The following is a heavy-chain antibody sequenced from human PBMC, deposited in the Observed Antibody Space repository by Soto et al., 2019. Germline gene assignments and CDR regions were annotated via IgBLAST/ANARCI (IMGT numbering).Heavy chain of an antibody. CDR3: FRRLGQTQPNFDN. CDR2: IWPDSSDI. J-gene: IGHJ4*02. CDR1: GYSFTSYW. V-gene: IGHV5-51*01. Sequence: GESLKISCEASGYSFTSYWVGWVRQMPGKGLELMGIIWPDSSDIRHTSSFRGHVTLSADKSINTAYLHLSNLRASDTAMYYCFRRLGQTQPNFDNWGQGTLVPVSS. D-gene: IGHD3-9*01.